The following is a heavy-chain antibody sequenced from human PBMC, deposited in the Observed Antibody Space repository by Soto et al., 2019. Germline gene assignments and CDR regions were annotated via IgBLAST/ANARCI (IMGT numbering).Heavy chain of an antibody. J-gene: IGHJ4*02. CDR2: INHSGST. V-gene: IGHV4-34*01. Sequence: SETLSLTCAVYGGSFSGYYWSWIRQPPGKGLEWIGEINHSGSTNYNPSLKSRVTISVDTSKNQFSLKLSSVTAADTAVYYCARATVTTRYFDYWGQGTLVTVSS. CDR1: GGSFSGYY. D-gene: IGHD4-17*01. CDR3: ARATVTTRYFDY.